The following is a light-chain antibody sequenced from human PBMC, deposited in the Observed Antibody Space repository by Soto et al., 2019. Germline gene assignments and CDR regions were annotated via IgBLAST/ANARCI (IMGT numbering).Light chain of an antibody. V-gene: IGKV3-15*01. CDR3: QQYNNWPLMYT. Sequence: EIVMTQSPATLTVSPGERATLSCRASQSVSSNLAWYQQKPGQAPRLLIYGASTRATGIPARFSGSGSGTEFTLTLSSLQSEDFAVYSCQQYNNWPLMYTFGQGTKLEIK. J-gene: IGKJ2*01. CDR1: QSVSSN. CDR2: GAS.